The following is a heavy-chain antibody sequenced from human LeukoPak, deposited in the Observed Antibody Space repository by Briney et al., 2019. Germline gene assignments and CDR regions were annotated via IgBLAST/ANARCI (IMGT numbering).Heavy chain of an antibody. CDR1: GFTFSSYG. J-gene: IGHJ4*02. CDR3: AREGLLAGIDY. D-gene: IGHD3-10*01. CDR2: IKQDGSEK. Sequence: PGGSLRLSCAASGFTFSSYGMPWVRQAPGKGLEWVANIKQDGSEKYYVDSVKGRFTISRDNAKNSLYLQMNSLRAEDTAVYYCAREGLLAGIDYWGQGTLVTVSS. V-gene: IGHV3-7*01.